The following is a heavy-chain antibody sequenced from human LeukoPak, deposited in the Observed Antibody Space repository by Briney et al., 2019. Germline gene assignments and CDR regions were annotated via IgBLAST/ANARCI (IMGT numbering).Heavy chain of an antibody. Sequence: ASVKVSCKASGYTFTSYGISWVRQAPGQGLEWMGWISAYNGNTNYAQKLQGRVTMTTDTSTSTAYMELRSLRSDDTAVYYCARSEGYFDSNSYGMDVWGQGTTVTVSS. CDR2: ISAYNGNT. J-gene: IGHJ6*02. CDR1: GYTFTSYG. CDR3: ARSEGYFDSNSYGMDV. D-gene: IGHD3-9*01. V-gene: IGHV1-18*01.